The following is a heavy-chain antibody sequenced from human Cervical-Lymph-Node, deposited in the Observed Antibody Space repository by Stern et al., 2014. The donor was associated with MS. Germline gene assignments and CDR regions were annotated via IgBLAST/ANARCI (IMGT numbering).Heavy chain of an antibody. CDR2: ISAYNGNT. CDR1: GYTFASNG. V-gene: IGHV1-18*01. CDR3: ARGLLGSENAFDI. Sequence: HVQLVQSGAEVTQPGASVQGSCKASGYTFASNGISWVRQAPGHWLSWMGWISAYNGNTNYAQKLQGSVTMTTDTSTITAYMELRSLRSDDTAVYYCARGLLGSENAFDIWGQGTMVTVSS. D-gene: IGHD2-15*01. J-gene: IGHJ3*02.